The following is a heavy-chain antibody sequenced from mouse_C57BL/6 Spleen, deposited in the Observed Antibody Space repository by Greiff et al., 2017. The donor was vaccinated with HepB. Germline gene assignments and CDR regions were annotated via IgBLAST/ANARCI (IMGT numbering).Heavy chain of an antibody. CDR2: IYPRDGST. J-gene: IGHJ1*03. V-gene: IGHV1-78*01. Sequence: VQLQESDAELVKPGASVKISCKVSGYTFTDHTIHWMKQRPEQGLEWIGYIYPRDGSTKYNEKFKGKATLTADKSSSTAYMQLNSLTSEDSAVYFCSREIYYGSSYEYFDVWGTGTTVTVSS. CDR1: GYTFTDHT. CDR3: SREIYYGSSYEYFDV. D-gene: IGHD1-1*01.